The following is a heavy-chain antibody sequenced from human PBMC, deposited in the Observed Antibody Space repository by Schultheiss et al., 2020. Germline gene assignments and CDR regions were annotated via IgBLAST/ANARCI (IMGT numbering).Heavy chain of an antibody. CDR2: ISAYNGNT. D-gene: IGHD3-22*01. CDR3: ARDGDSSGYYLPYYYGMDV. CDR1: GYTFTSYG. Sequence: ASVKVSCKASGYTFTSYGISWVRQAPGQGLEWMGWISAYNGNTNYAQKLQGRVTMTTDTSTSTAYMDLRSLRSDDTAVYYCARDGDSSGYYLPYYYGMDVWGQGTTVTVSS. J-gene: IGHJ6*02. V-gene: IGHV1-18*04.